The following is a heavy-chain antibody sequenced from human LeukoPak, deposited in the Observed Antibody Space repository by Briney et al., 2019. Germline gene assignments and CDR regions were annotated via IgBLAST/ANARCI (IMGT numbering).Heavy chain of an antibody. V-gene: IGHV3-43*01. Sequence: PGGSLRLSCAASGFTFDDYIMHWVRQAPGKGLEWVSLVSWDGDTTYYADSVKGRFTISRDNSKNSLYLQMNSLRTEDTALYHCAKARGLIGGAFDIWGQGTMVTVSS. D-gene: IGHD3-22*01. CDR1: GFTFDDYI. J-gene: IGHJ3*02. CDR3: AKARGLIGGAFDI. CDR2: VSWDGDTT.